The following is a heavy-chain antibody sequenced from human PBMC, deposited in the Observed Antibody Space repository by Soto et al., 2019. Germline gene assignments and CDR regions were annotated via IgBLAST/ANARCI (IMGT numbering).Heavy chain of an antibody. CDR3: ARLIGGSYYSYWFDP. Sequence: PSETLFPPCTFSCCSLSNSSFHLGRVPQPPGKGLEWIGSIYYSGSTYYNPSLKSRVTISVDTSKNQFSLKLSSVTAADTAVYYCARLIGGSYYSYWFDPWGQGTLVTVSS. CDR2: IYYSGST. V-gene: IGHV4-39*01. CDR1: CCSLSNSSFH. D-gene: IGHD1-26*01. J-gene: IGHJ5*02.